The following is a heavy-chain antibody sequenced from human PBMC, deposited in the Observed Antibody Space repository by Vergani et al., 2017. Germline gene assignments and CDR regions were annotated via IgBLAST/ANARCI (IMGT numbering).Heavy chain of an antibody. V-gene: IGHV3-48*01. D-gene: IGHD2-2*01. J-gene: IGHJ3*01. Sequence: QLVESGGGWVQPGGSLRLSCVVSGFDFSSYIMNWVRQDPGKGLEWVSFVSTGTKSQSYAESVKGRFTISRDSAKNSLYLQMDSLRAEDTAVYYWAREYSSTSGRAFDFWGQGTKVTVSS. CDR3: AREYSSTSGRAFDF. CDR1: GFDFSSYI. CDR2: VSTGTKSQ.